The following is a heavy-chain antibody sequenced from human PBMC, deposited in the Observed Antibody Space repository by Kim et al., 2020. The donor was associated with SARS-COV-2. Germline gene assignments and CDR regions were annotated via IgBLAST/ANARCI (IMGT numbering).Heavy chain of an antibody. CDR2: ISAYNGNA. CDR3: ARSRGLVVVAAYYYMDV. Sequence: ASVKVSCKASGYTFTSYGISWVRQAPGQGLEWMGWISAYNGNANYAQKLQGRVTMTTDTSTSTAYMELRSLRSDDTAVYYCARSRGLVVVAAYYYMDVWGKGTTVTVPS. D-gene: IGHD2-15*01. V-gene: IGHV1-18*01. CDR1: GYTFTSYG. J-gene: IGHJ6*03.